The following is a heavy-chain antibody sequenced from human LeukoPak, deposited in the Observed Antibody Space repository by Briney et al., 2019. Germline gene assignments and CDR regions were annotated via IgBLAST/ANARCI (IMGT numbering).Heavy chain of an antibody. CDR2: IYTSRST. D-gene: IGHD5-24*01. J-gene: IGHJ4*02. Sequence: SETLSLTCTVSGGSISSSSYYWGWIRQPPGKGLEWIGRIYTSRSTNYNPSLKSRVTISVDTSKNQFSLKLSSVTAADTAVYYCARQGWLPLYYFDYWGQGTLVTVSS. CDR3: ARQGWLPLYYFDY. V-gene: IGHV4-39*01. CDR1: GGSISSSSYY.